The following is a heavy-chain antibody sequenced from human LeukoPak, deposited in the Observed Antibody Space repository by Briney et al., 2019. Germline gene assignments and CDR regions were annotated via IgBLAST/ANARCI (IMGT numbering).Heavy chain of an antibody. D-gene: IGHD3-10*01. V-gene: IGHV4-39*07. CDR1: GGSISSSSYY. Sequence: KPSETLSLTCTVSGGSISSSSYYWGWIRQPPGKGLEWIGSIYYSGSTYYNPSLKSRVTISVDTSKNQFSLKLSSVTAADTAVYYCARASITRVAFDIWGQGTMVTVSS. CDR3: ARASITRVAFDI. J-gene: IGHJ3*02. CDR2: IYYSGST.